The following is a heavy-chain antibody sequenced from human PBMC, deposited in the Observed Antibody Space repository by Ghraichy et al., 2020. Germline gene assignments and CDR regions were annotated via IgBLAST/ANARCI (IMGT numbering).Heavy chain of an antibody. Sequence: SETLSLTCAVYGGSFSGYYWSWIRQPPGKGLEWIGEINHSGSTNYNPSLKSRVTISVDTSKNQFSLKLSSVTAADTAVYYCARQYCSSTSCPTQMDYWGQGTLVTVSS. D-gene: IGHD2-2*01. CDR3: ARQYCSSTSCPTQMDY. J-gene: IGHJ4*02. CDR1: GGSFSGYY. CDR2: INHSGST. V-gene: IGHV4-34*01.